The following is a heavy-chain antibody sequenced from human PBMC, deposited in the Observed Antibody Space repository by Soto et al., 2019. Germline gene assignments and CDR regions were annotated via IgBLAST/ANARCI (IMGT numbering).Heavy chain of an antibody. D-gene: IGHD5-12*01. Sequence: SETMSLTCTASGGSISSYGYHWGWIRQPPGKGLEWIGSIYYSGNTYYNLSLKSRVTIFVDTSTNQFSLKLSSVTAADTAVYYCARRKGATTSFYYGMDVWGQGTTGTGSS. CDR3: ARRKGATTSFYYGMDV. J-gene: IGHJ6*02. V-gene: IGHV4-39*01. CDR1: GGSISSYGYH. CDR2: IYYSGNT.